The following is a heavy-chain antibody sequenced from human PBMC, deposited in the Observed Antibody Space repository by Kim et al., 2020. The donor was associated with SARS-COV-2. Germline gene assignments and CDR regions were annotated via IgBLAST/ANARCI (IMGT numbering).Heavy chain of an antibody. CDR1: GYTFTSYA. Sequence: ASVKVSCKASGYTFTSYAMHWVRQAPGQRLEWMGWINAGNGNTKYSQKFQGRVTITRDTSASTAYMELSSLRSEDTAVYYCARASFGVVIMKWDYYGMDVWGQGTTVTVSS. D-gene: IGHD3-3*01. V-gene: IGHV1-3*01. J-gene: IGHJ6*02. CDR2: INAGNGNT. CDR3: ARASFGVVIMKWDYYGMDV.